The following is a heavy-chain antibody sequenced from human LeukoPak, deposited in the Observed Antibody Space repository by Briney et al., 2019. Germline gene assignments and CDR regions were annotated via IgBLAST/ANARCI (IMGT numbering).Heavy chain of an antibody. D-gene: IGHD1-26*01. J-gene: IGHJ4*02. CDR3: ARGWELLGGNYFDY. V-gene: IGHV3-48*03. CDR2: IRSSGSTI. CDR1: GFTFSSYE. Sequence: PGGSLRLSCAASGFTFSSYEMNWVRQAPGKGLEWVSYIRSSGSTIYYADSVKGRFTISRDNAKNSLYLQMNSLRAEDTAVYYCARGWELLGGNYFDYWGQGTLVTVSS.